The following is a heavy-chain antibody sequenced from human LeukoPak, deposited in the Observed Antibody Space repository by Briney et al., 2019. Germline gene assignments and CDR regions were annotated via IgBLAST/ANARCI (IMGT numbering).Heavy chain of an antibody. CDR1: GFTFRTYA. CDR3: AKRGYGSGGYSYYFDY. J-gene: IGHJ4*02. D-gene: IGHD5-12*01. Sequence: GGSLRLSCAASGFTFRTYAMSWVRQAPGKGLDWVSAISGSGGSTHYADSVKGRFTISRDNSKNTVYLQMNSLRAEDTAVYYCAKRGYGSGGYSYYFDYWGQGTLVTVSS. CDR2: ISGSGGST. V-gene: IGHV3-23*01.